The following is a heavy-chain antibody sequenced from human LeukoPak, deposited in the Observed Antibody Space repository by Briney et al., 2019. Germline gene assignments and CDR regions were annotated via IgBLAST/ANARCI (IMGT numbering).Heavy chain of an antibody. CDR1: GYTFTSYG. J-gene: IGHJ4*02. CDR2: ISAYNGHT. D-gene: IGHD3-22*01. CDR3: ARDPRTAYYDSSGYYYPPARYEAYFDY. V-gene: IGHV1-18*01. Sequence: ASVKVSCKASGYTFTSYGISWVRQAPGQGLEWMGWISAYNGHTNYAQKLQGRVTMTTDTSTSTAYMELRSLRSDDTAVYYCARDPRTAYYDSSGYYYPPARYEAYFDYWGQGTLVTVSS.